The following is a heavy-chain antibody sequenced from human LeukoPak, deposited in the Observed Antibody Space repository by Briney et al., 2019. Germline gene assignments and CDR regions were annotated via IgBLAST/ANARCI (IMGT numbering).Heavy chain of an antibody. CDR1: GYTFTAQY. CDR3: ASGTTELIDY. V-gene: IGHV1-2*06. D-gene: IGHD1-1*01. CDR2: INPSSGGT. J-gene: IGHJ4*02. Sequence: ASVKVSCKASGYTFTAQYMHWVRQAPGQGLEWMGRINPSSGGTNYVQKFQGRVTTTRDTSITTAYMELTSLRSDDTAEYYCASGTTELIDYWGQGTLVTVSS.